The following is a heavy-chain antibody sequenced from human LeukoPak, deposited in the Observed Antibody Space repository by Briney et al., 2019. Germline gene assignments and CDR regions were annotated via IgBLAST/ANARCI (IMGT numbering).Heavy chain of an antibody. CDR2: IYYTGST. CDR1: GGSISSHY. D-gene: IGHD5-24*01. V-gene: IGHV4-59*08. CDR3: ARTSWLQSSYYFDS. J-gene: IGHJ4*02. Sequence: SETLSLTCTVSGGSISSHYWSWILQPPGKGLEWIGYIYYTGSTNYNPSLKSRVTISVDTSKNHFSLKLSSVTAADTAVYYCARTSWLQSSYYFDSWGQGTLVTVSS.